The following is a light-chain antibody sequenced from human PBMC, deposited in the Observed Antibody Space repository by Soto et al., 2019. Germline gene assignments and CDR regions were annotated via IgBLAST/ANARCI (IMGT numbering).Light chain of an antibody. J-gene: IGKJ1*01. CDR1: QSISTW. V-gene: IGKV1-5*03. CDR3: QQHNSYPAT. Sequence: DIQMTQSPSTLSASVGDRVTITCQASQSISTWLAWYQQKPGKAPKLLIYMASTLESGVPSRFSGTASGTEFTLTISSLQPDDFATYYCQQHNSYPATFGQGTKVEIK. CDR2: MAS.